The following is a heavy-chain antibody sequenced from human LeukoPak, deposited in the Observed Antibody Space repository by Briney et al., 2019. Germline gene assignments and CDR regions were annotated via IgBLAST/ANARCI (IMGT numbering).Heavy chain of an antibody. CDR2: IYYSGSI. D-gene: IGHD2-2*01. V-gene: IGHV4-39*01. Sequence: SETLSLTCTVSGGSISSTTYYWGWIRQPPGKGLEWIGSIYYSGSIYYNPSLKSRVTISVDTSKNQLSLKLSSVTAADTAVYYCARHGRPAARYNWFDPWGQGTLVTVSS. CDR3: ARHGRPAARYNWFDP. J-gene: IGHJ5*02. CDR1: GGSISSTTYY.